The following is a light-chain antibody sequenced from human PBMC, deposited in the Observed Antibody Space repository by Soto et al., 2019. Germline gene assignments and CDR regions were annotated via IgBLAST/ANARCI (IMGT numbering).Light chain of an antibody. V-gene: IGLV2-14*03. CDR3: SSYTSNNSVAVI. CDR1: SSDIGAYNF. CDR2: DVS. Sequence: QSALTQPASVSGSPGQSITISCSGTSSDIGAYNFVSWYQQHPGKAPKLMLYDVSSRPSGLSDRFSGSKSGTTAPLTISGLQAEDEADYYCSSYTSNNSVAVIFGGGTKLTVL. J-gene: IGLJ2*01.